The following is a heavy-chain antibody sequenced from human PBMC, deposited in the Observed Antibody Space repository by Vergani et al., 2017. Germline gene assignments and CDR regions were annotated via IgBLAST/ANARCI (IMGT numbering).Heavy chain of an antibody. D-gene: IGHD3-10*01. CDR3: ARSHLDVVRGVISWFDP. V-gene: IGHV4-34*01. Sequence: QVQLQQWGAGLLKPSETLSLTCAVYGGSFSGYYWSWIRQPPGKGLEWIGEINHSGSTNYNPSLKSRVTISVDTSKNQLSLKLSSVTAADTAVYYCARSHLDVVRGVISWFDPWGQGTLVTVSS. CDR1: GGSFSGYY. J-gene: IGHJ5*02. CDR2: INHSGST.